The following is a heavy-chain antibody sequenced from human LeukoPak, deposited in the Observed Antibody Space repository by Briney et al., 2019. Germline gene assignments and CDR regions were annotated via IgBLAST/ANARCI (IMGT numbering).Heavy chain of an antibody. CDR2: ISSSSSYI. CDR1: GSSSSSYT. J-gene: IGHJ2*01. D-gene: IGHD2-15*01. Sequence: GGSLRLSCAASGSSSSSYTMNWVRQAPGKGLEWVSSISSSSSYIYYADSLKGRFTISRDNAKNSLYLQMNSLRAEDTAVYYCARDGRRRDYCDSGSCYWYFDLWGRGTLVTVSS. CDR3: ARDGRRRDYCDSGSCYWYFDL. V-gene: IGHV3-21*01.